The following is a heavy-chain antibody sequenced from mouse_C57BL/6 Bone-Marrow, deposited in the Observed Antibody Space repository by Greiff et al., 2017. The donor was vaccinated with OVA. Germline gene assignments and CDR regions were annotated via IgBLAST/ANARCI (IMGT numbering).Heavy chain of an antibody. J-gene: IGHJ1*03. Sequence: EVQLQQSGAELVRPGASVKLSCTASGFNIKDDYMHWVKQRPEQGLEWIGWIDPENGDTEYASKFQGKATITADTSSNTAYLQLSSLTSEDTAVYYCTTSRGVATVVSSYYWYFDVWGTGTTVTVSS. CDR2: IDPENGDT. CDR3: TTSRGVATVVSSYYWYFDV. D-gene: IGHD1-1*01. V-gene: IGHV14-4*01. CDR1: GFNIKDDY.